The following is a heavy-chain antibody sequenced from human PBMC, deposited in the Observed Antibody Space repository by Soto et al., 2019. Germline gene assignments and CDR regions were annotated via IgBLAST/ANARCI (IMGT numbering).Heavy chain of an antibody. J-gene: IGHJ4*02. CDR3: AGESAYGGNPLAFLY. D-gene: IGHD1-26*01. Sequence: QVQLVQSGAEVKRPGSSVRVSCKASEDTFSSYAISWVRQAPGQGLDWMGGIIPFFNTPNYAKKFQGRVTITADESTSTAYMELSSLRSEDTAMYYYAGESAYGGNPLAFLYWGQGTLVTVSS. CDR2: IIPFFNTP. V-gene: IGHV1-69*01. CDR1: EDTFSSYA.